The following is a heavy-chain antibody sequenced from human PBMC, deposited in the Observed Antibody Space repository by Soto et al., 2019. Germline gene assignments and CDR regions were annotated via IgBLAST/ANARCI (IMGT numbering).Heavy chain of an antibody. V-gene: IGHV3-23*01. D-gene: IGHD6-13*01. CDR1: GFTFSSYA. CDR3: AKVIAAGTYSDY. CDR2: ISGSGGST. Sequence: GGSLRLSCAASGFTFSSYAMSRVRQAPGKGLEWVSAISGSGGSTYYADSVKGRFTISRDNSKNTLYLQMNSLRAEDTAVYYCAKVIAAGTYSDYWGQGTLVTVSS. J-gene: IGHJ4*02.